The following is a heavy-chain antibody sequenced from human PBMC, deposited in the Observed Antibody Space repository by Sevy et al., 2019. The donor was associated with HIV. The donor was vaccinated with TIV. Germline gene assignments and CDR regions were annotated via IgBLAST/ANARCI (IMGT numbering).Heavy chain of an antibody. CDR1: GLTVSSNY. CDR3: ARGGLDSNWFRSLDY. D-gene: IGHD6-13*01. J-gene: IGHJ4*02. Sequence: GGSLRLSCAVSGLTVSSNYMSWVRQAPGKGLEWVSLIYSGGATYYADSVNGRFTISGDDSKNTLYLQMDSLGAEDTAVYYCARGGLDSNWFRSLDYWGRGTLVTVSS. V-gene: IGHV3-53*01. CDR2: IYSGGAT.